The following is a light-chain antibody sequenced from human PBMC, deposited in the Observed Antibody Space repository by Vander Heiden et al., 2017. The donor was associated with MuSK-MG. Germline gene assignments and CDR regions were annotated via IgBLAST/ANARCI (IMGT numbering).Light chain of an antibody. CDR3: QAWDSSTEV. V-gene: IGLV3-1*01. CDR1: KLGDKY. J-gene: IGLJ3*02. CDR2: QDS. Sequence: SYELTQPPSVSVSPGQTASITCSGDKLGDKYACWYQQKPGQSPGLVIYQDSKRPSGIPERFSGSNSGNTATLTISGTQAMDESYYYCQAWDSSTEVFGGGTKLTVL.